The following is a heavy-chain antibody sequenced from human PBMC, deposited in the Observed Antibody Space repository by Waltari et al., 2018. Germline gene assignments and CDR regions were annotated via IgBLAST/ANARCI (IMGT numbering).Heavy chain of an antibody. J-gene: IGHJ4*02. D-gene: IGHD3-10*01. CDR3: NRGAWGGLGY. CDR2: IRSKAYGGTT. Sequence: EVQLVESGGGLIQPGRSLRLSCSASGFTFGDYAMSWVRQAPGKGLEWGGFIRSKAYGGTTEYAASVKGRFTISRDDSKNIAYLQMNSLKSEDTAVYYCNRGAWGGLGYWGQGTLVTVSS. CDR1: GFTFGDYA. V-gene: IGHV3-49*04.